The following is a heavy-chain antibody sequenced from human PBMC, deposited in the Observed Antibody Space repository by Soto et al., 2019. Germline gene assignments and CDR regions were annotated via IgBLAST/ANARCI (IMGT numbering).Heavy chain of an antibody. D-gene: IGHD3-10*01. CDR2: IMKDGSVK. Sequence: EVQLVESGGGLVQPGGSLRLSCAASGFTFGSYWMSWFRQTPGKGLEWLGTIMKDGSVKKYVDSVKGRFTVSRDNAKNSLYLQMDSLRVEDTAVYYCARDSGYDSGSSVNHYLDYWGHGTLVTVSS. CDR1: GFTFGSYW. J-gene: IGHJ4*01. CDR3: ARDSGYDSGSSVNHYLDY. V-gene: IGHV3-7*01.